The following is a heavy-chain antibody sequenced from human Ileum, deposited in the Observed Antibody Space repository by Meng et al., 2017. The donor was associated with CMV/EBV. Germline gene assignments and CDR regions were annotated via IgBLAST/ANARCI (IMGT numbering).Heavy chain of an antibody. Sequence: GESLKISCVSSGFTFENYEMYWVRQAPGKGLEWISYITSSGNMMEYADSVKGRFTVSRDNVKNLLFLQMNSLRADDTALYYCARGSGVAATPIDYWGQGTLVTVSS. J-gene: IGHJ4*02. V-gene: IGHV3-48*03. D-gene: IGHD2-15*01. CDR2: ITSSGNMM. CDR3: ARGSGVAATPIDY. CDR1: GFTFENYE.